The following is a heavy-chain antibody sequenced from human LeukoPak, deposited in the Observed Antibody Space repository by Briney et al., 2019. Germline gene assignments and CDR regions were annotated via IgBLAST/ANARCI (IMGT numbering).Heavy chain of an antibody. V-gene: IGHV3-66*01. CDR1: GVTVSSNY. J-gene: IGHJ4*02. CDR2: IYSGGST. Sequence: GGSLRLSCAASGVTVSSNYMSWVRQAPGKGLEWVSVIYSGGSTYYADSVKGRFTISRDNSKNTLYLQMNSLRAEDTAVYYCARAPKRILTGYYFDYWGQGTLVTVSS. CDR3: ARAPKRILTGYYFDY. D-gene: IGHD3-9*01.